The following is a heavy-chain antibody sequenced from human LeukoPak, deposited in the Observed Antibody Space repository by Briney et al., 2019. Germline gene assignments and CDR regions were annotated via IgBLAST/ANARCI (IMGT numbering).Heavy chain of an antibody. D-gene: IGHD6-13*01. CDR3: ARDPSADGITYMDV. CDR1: GFTFDDNG. V-gene: IGHV3-20*04. Sequence: GGSLRLSGAAAGFTFDDNGMSWVRQAPGKGLGWVYGINWNGGSTGYADSVKGQFTISRDNAKNSLYLQMNSLRAEDTALYYCARDPSADGITYMDVWGKGTTVTVSS. J-gene: IGHJ6*03. CDR2: INWNGGST.